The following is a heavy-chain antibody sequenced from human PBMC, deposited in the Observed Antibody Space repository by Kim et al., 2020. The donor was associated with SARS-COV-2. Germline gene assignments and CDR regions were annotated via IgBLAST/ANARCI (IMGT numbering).Heavy chain of an antibody. D-gene: IGHD6-19*01. V-gene: IGHV2-70*01. J-gene: IGHJ3*02. Sequence: YYSTSLKTRLTISKDTSKNQVVLTMTNMDPVDTATYYCARTQGLGDAFDIWGQGTMVTVSS. CDR3: ARTQGLGDAFDI.